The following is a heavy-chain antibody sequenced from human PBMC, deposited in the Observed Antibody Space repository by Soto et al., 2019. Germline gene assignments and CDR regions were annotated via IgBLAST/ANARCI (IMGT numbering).Heavy chain of an antibody. CDR2: ISYDGSNK. D-gene: IGHD6-19*01. J-gene: IGHJ4*02. V-gene: IGHV3-30-3*01. Sequence: PGGSLRLSCAASGFTFSSYAMHWVRQAPGKGLEWVAVISYDGSNKYYADSVKGRFTISRDNSKNTLYLQMNSLRAEDTAVYYCAKYSSGWYHPFDYWGQGTLVTVSS. CDR3: AKYSSGWYHPFDY. CDR1: GFTFSSYA.